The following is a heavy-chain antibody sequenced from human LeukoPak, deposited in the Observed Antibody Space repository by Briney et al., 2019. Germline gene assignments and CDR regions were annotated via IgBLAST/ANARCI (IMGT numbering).Heavy chain of an antibody. Sequence: GGSLRLSCAASGFTLSNAWMSWVRQAPEKGLEWVGRIKSKTDGGTIDYAAPVKGRFTISRDDSKNTLYLQMNSLKSEDTALYYCTTGLFWSGEFSVWGQGILVTVSS. CDR3: TTGLFWSGEFSV. D-gene: IGHD3-10*01. CDR2: IKSKTDGGTI. J-gene: IGHJ4*02. V-gene: IGHV3-15*01. CDR1: GFTLSNAW.